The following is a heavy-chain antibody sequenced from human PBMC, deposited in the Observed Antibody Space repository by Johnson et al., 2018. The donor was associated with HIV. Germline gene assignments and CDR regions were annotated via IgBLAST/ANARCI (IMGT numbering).Heavy chain of an antibody. CDR3: ARDRALGWELLGAFDI. J-gene: IGHJ3*02. CDR1: GFTFSSYW. Sequence: VQLVESGGGVVQPGRSLRLSCAASGFTFSSYWMHWVRQAPGKGLEWVSGINWNGGDTGYADSVKGRFTISRDNAKNSLYLQMNSLRAEDTALYYCARDRALGWELLGAFDIWGQGTMVTVSS. V-gene: IGHV3-20*04. CDR2: INWNGGDT. D-gene: IGHD1-26*01.